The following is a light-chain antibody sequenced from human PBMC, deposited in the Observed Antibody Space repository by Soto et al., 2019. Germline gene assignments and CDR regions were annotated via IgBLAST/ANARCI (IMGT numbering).Light chain of an antibody. Sequence: DIQMTQSPSTLSASVGDIVTITCRASQSIIIWLAWYQQKQWKAPPLLIYDVSSFESCFTSRFSGSGSGTEFTLTISGLQPDDFATYYCHQYTSYPWTFGQGPQVEF. CDR2: DVS. J-gene: IGKJ1*01. V-gene: IGKV1-5*01. CDR1: QSIIIW. CDR3: HQYTSYPWT.